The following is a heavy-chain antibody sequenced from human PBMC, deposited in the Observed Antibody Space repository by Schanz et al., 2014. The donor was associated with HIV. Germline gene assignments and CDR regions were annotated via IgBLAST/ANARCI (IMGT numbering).Heavy chain of an antibody. V-gene: IGHV3-21*04. J-gene: IGHJ6*02. CDR3: ARGSGPYYYYYGMDV. CDR1: GFTFSNRA. Sequence: EVHLLESGGGLVQPGGSLRLSCAASGFTFSNRAMSWVRQAPGKGLEWVSAISSRSGYIYYADSVKGRFTISRDNSKRSLYLQMNSLRVEDTAVYYCARGSGPYYYYYGMDVWGQGTTVTVSS. CDR2: ISSRSGYI. D-gene: IGHD3-10*01.